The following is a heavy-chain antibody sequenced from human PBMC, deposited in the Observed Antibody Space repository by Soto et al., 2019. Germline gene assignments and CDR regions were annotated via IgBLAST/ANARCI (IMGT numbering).Heavy chain of an antibody. J-gene: IGHJ4*02. CDR3: ARAPKVSGSSQTRPDF. Sequence: PSETLSLTCSIYSGSFSGYYWSWIRQPPGKGLEWIGEISQSGNTNYSPSLKSRVSISIDTSKKQFSLNLASVSAAATAVYYCARAPKVSGSSQTRPDFWGQGTLVTVSS. V-gene: IGHV4-34*01. D-gene: IGHD6-6*01. CDR2: ISQSGNT. CDR1: SGSFSGYY.